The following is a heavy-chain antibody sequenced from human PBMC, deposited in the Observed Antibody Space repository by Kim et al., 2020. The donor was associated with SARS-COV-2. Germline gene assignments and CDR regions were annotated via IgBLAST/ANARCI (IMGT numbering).Heavy chain of an antibody. CDR3: ASMDIVAKGVDY. CDR2: ISSSSSYI. D-gene: IGHD5-12*01. CDR1: GFTFSSYS. Sequence: GGSLRLSCAASGFTFSSYSMNWVRQAPGKGLEWVSSISSSSSYIYYADSVKGRFTISRDNAKNSLYLQMNSLRAEDTAVYYCASMDIVAKGVDYWGQGTLVTVSS. V-gene: IGHV3-21*01. J-gene: IGHJ4*02.